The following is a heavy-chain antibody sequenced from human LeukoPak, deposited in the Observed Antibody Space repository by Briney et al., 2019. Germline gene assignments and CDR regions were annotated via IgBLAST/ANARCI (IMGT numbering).Heavy chain of an antibody. Sequence: GGSLRLSCAASGFTFSSYGMHWVRQAPGKGLEWVAFIRYDGSNKYYADSVKGRFTISRDNSKNTLYLQMNSLRAEDTAVYYRAKDLRAVAATGLDAFDIWGQGTMVTVSS. CDR2: IRYDGSNK. J-gene: IGHJ3*02. V-gene: IGHV3-30*02. D-gene: IGHD2-15*01. CDR3: AKDLRAVAATGLDAFDI. CDR1: GFTFSSYG.